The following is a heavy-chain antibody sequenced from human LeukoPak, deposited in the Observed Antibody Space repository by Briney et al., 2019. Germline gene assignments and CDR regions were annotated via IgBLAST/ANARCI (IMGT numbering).Heavy chain of an antibody. CDR2: INPNSGGT. Sequence: GASVKVSCKASGYTFTSYGISWVRQAPGQGLEWMGWINPNSGGTNYAQKFQGRVTMTRDTSISTAYMELSRLRSDDTAVYYCARVKGSYTAVGWFDPWGQGTLVTVSS. J-gene: IGHJ5*02. V-gene: IGHV1-2*02. CDR1: GYTFTSYG. D-gene: IGHD1-26*01. CDR3: ARVKGSYTAVGWFDP.